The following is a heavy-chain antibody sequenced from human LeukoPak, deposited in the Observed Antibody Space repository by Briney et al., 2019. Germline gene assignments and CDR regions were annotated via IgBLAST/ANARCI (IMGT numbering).Heavy chain of an antibody. CDR3: AIDESGSFDY. V-gene: IGHV3-30*04. D-gene: IGHD1-26*01. J-gene: IGHJ4*02. Sequence: GGSLRLSCAASGFTFSSYAMHWVRQAPGKGLEWVAVISYDGSNKYYADSVKGRFTISRDISKNTLYLQMNSLRAEDTAVYYCAIDESGSFDYWGQGTLVTVSS. CDR1: GFTFSSYA. CDR2: ISYDGSNK.